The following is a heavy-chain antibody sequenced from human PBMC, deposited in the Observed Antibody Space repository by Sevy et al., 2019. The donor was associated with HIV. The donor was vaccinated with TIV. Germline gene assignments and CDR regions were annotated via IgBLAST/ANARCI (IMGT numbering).Heavy chain of an antibody. CDR2: INHSGTT. D-gene: IGHD6-6*01. J-gene: IGHJ4*02. Sequence: SETLSLKCAVYGGSFNDYYWTWIRQPPGKGLEWIGEINHSGTTNHNPSLKSRVTISVDRSKNQFSRRLSSVTAADTAVYYCARELGYTNSSSFDSWGRGTLVTVSS. CDR3: ARELGYTNSSSFDS. CDR1: GGSFNDYY. V-gene: IGHV4-34*01.